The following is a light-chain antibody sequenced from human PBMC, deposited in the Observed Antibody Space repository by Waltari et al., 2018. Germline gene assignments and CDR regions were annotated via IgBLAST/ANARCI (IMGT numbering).Light chain of an antibody. CDR1: QSVSSN. CDR2: GVS. V-gene: IGKV3-15*01. J-gene: IGKJ2*01. Sequence: EIVMTQSPATLSVSPGERATLSCRASQSVSSNLAWYQQKPGQAPRLLIYGVSTRATGIPARFSGSGSGTEFTLTISSMQSEDFAFYYCQQYNNWPPLTFGQGTKLEIK. CDR3: QQYNNWPPLT.